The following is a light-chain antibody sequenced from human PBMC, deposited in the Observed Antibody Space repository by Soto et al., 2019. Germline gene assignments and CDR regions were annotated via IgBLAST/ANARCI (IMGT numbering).Light chain of an antibody. CDR2: GES. CDR3: QQYGSPWT. Sequence: EIVLTQSPGTLSLSPGERATLSCRASQSVSSSNLAWYQQKPGQAPRLLIYGESSRATGTPDRFSGSGSGTDFTLTISRLEPEDFAVYYCQQYGSPWTFGQGTKVDIK. V-gene: IGKV3-20*01. J-gene: IGKJ1*01. CDR1: QSVSSSN.